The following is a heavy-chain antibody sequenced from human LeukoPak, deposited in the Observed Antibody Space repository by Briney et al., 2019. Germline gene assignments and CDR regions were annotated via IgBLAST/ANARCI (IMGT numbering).Heavy chain of an antibody. CDR1: GFTFSSYS. CDR3: ARDGSPTVVTPGYFDY. D-gene: IGHD4-23*01. V-gene: IGHV3-48*02. J-gene: IGHJ4*02. CDR2: ISSSSSTI. Sequence: PGGSLRLSCAASGFTFSSYSMNWVRQAPGKGLEWVSYISSSSSTIYYADSVKGRFTISRDNAKNSLYLQMNSLRDEDTAVYYCARDGSPTVVTPGYFDYWGQGTLVTVSS.